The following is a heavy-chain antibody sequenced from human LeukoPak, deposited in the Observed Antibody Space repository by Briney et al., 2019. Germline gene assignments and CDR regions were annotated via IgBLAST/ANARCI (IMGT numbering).Heavy chain of an antibody. Sequence: ASVKVSCKASGYTFTSYYMHWVRQTPGQGLEWMGIINPGGGSTSYAQKFQGRVTMTRDMSTSTVYMELSSLRSEDTAVYYCATDGIFSAALDYWGQGTLVTVSS. V-gene: IGHV1-46*01. J-gene: IGHJ4*02. CDR1: GYTFTSYY. CDR3: ATDGIFSAALDY. D-gene: IGHD3-9*01. CDR2: INPGGGST.